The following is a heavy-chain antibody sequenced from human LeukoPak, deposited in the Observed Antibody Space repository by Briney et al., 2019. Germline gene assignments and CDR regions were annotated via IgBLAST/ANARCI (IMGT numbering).Heavy chain of an antibody. CDR2: IIPILGMA. J-gene: IGHJ4*02. D-gene: IGHD1-1*01. CDR1: GGTFSSHV. Sequence: ASVKVSCKASGGTFSSHVISWVRQAPGQGLEWMGKIIPILGMAHYAQKFQGRVTITADKSTSTAYMELSSLRSDDTAVYYCARENDFYRYWGQGTVVTVSS. V-gene: IGHV1-69*04. CDR3: ARENDFYRY.